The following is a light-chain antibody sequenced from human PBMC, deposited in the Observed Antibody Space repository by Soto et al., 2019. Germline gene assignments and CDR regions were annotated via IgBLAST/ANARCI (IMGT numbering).Light chain of an antibody. J-gene: IGLJ3*02. Sequence: QSVLTQPRSASGSPGQSVTISCTGTSDDVGGYNYVYWYQQHPGKAPKLMIYDVSKRPSGVPDRFSGSKSGNTASLTISGLQAEDEADYYCCSYAGSYTVFGGGTKLTAL. CDR1: SDDVGGYNY. CDR2: DVS. CDR3: CSYAGSYTV. V-gene: IGLV2-11*01.